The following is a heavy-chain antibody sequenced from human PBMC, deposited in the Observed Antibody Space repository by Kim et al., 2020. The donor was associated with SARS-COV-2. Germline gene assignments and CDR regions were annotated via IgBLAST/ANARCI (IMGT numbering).Heavy chain of an antibody. CDR3: ARTSAASPFYFDS. J-gene: IGHJ4*02. Sequence: ICAQKFLGRVTLTRDTSISTAYLEVTKLRSDDTAVYYCARTSAASPFYFDSWGQGSLVTVSS. D-gene: IGHD2-2*01. V-gene: IGHV1-2*02.